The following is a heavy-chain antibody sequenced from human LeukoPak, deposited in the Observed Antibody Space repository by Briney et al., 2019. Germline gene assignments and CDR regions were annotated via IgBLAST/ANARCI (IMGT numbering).Heavy chain of an antibody. D-gene: IGHD2-15*01. Sequence: GGSLRLSCAASGFTFSNYGMHWVRQAPGKGLEWVAFIRNDGRHKYYADSVQGRFTISRDNSKNTLYMQMNSLRTEDTAVYYCARAQYCSGGSCYGGDAFDIWGQGTMVTVSS. CDR3: ARAQYCSGGSCYGGDAFDI. J-gene: IGHJ3*02. V-gene: IGHV3-30*02. CDR1: GFTFSNYG. CDR2: IRNDGRHK.